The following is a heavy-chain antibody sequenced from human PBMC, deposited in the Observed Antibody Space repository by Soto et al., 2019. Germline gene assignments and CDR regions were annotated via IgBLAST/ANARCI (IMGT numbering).Heavy chain of an antibody. CDR1: DGSISSYY. CDR3: ARHYPIGNNWNYFDY. V-gene: IGHV4-59*08. D-gene: IGHD1-1*01. J-gene: IGHJ4*02. CDR2: IFYTGST. Sequence: XXTLSLPFTVSDGSISSYYWCWILQPPGKGLEWIGYIFYTGSTNYNPSLKSRVTISVDTSKNQFSLKLSSVTADDTAVYYCARHYPIGNNWNYFDYWGQGTLVTVSS.